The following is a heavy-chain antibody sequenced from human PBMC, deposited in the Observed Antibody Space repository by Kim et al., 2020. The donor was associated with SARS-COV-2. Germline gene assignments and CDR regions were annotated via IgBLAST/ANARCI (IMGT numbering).Heavy chain of an antibody. V-gene: IGHV3-43*02. J-gene: IGHJ6*03. CDR1: GFTFDDYA. CDR2: ISGDGGST. D-gene: IGHD2-8*01. Sequence: GGSLRLSCASSGFTFDDYAMHWVRQAPGKGLEWVSLISGDGGSTYYADSVKGRFTIYRDNRKNYLYLQMNSLRTEDTAWDYCAKDGWSLNDDYDYYYMDV. CDR3: AKDGWSLNDDYDYYYMDV.